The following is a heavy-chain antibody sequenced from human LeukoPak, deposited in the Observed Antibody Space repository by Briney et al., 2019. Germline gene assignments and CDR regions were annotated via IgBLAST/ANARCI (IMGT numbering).Heavy chain of an antibody. CDR3: ASDTRGYSYGYYYYYGMDV. D-gene: IGHD5-18*01. CDR2: INHSGST. J-gene: IGHJ6*02. Sequence: SETLSLTCAVYGGSFSGYYWSWIRQPPGKGLEWIGEINHSGSTNYNPSLKSRVTISVDTSKNQFSLKLSSVTAADTAVYSCASDTRGYSYGYYYYYGMDVWGQGTTVTVSS. V-gene: IGHV4-34*01. CDR1: GGSFSGYY.